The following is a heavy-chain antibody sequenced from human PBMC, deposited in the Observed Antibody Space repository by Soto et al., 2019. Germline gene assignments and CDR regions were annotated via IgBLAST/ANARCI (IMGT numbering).Heavy chain of an antibody. Sequence: LRLSCAGSGVTFRGYAVHWVRQAPGKGLEWVTVISDDGSKTYYADSVKGRFSVSRDDSTNTVFLQMSSLRTEDTALYHCARAYQLTYYFDYWGPGTPVTVSS. CDR3: ARAYQLTYYFDY. D-gene: IGHD3-9*01. CDR2: ISDDGSKT. CDR1: GVTFRGYA. J-gene: IGHJ4*02. V-gene: IGHV3-30*14.